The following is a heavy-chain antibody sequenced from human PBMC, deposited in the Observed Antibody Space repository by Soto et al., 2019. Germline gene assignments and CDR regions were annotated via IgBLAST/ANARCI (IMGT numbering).Heavy chain of an antibody. CDR2: ISSSGSTI. CDR3: ASRGDYDFWSGYYNPLDV. J-gene: IGHJ6*02. Sequence: GGSLRLSCAASGFTFSDYYMSWIRQAPGKGLEWVSYISSSGSTIYYADSVKGRFTISRDNAKNSLYLQMNSLRAEDTAVYYCASRGDYDFWSGYYNPLDVWGQGTTVTVSS. V-gene: IGHV3-11*04. CDR1: GFTFSDYY. D-gene: IGHD3-3*01.